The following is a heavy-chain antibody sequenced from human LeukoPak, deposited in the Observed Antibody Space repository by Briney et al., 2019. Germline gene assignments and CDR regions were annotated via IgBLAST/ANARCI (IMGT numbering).Heavy chain of an antibody. J-gene: IGHJ5*02. CDR3: ARGLDILTGYYSWFDP. Sequence: GASVKVSCKASGYTFTGYYMHWVRQAPGQGLEWMGWINPNSGGTNYAQKFQGRVTMTRDTSSSTAYMELSRLRSDDTAVYYCARGLDILTGYYSWFDPWGQGTLVTVSS. D-gene: IGHD3-9*01. V-gene: IGHV1-2*02. CDR1: GYTFTGYY. CDR2: INPNSGGT.